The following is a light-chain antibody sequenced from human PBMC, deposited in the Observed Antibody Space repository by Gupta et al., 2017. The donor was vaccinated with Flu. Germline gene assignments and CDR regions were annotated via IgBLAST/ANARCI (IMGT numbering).Light chain of an antibody. V-gene: IGLV3-10*01. CDR1: ALPNKF. J-gene: IGLJ3*02. Sequence: GQTASISCSGAALPNKFAYWYQQNPGQAPMLLIHEDSQRPSGIPGRFSGSSSGTTATLAISGAQVEDEADYYCYSTDTSVNRRVFGGGTKLTVL. CDR3: YSTDTSVNRRV. CDR2: EDS.